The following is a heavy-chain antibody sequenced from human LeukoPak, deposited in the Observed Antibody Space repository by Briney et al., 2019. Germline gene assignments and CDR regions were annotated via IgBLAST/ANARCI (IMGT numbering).Heavy chain of an antibody. D-gene: IGHD2-2*01. CDR3: ARARVAEDQPFDY. CDR2: IIPIFGTA. CDR1: GGTSSSYA. V-gene: IGHV1-69*05. Sequence: GASVKVSCKASGGTSSSYAISWVRQAPGQGLEWMGGIIPIFGTANYPQKFQGRVTITTDESTSTAYMELSSLRSEDTAVYYCARARVAEDQPFDYWGQGTLVTVSS. J-gene: IGHJ4*02.